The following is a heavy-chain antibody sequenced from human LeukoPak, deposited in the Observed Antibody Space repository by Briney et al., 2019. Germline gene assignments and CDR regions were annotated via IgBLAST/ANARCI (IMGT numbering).Heavy chain of an antibody. Sequence: SETLSLTCSVSGGSISSSAYHWSWFRQHPGKGLEWIGYIYYTGRTYYSPSLKSRVTISVDTSKNQFSLKLSSVTAADTAVYYCASYSSSWYGNWFDPWGQGTLVTVSS. CDR3: ASYSSSWYGNWFDP. J-gene: IGHJ5*02. CDR1: GGSISSSAYH. D-gene: IGHD6-13*01. CDR2: IYYTGRT. V-gene: IGHV4-30-4*08.